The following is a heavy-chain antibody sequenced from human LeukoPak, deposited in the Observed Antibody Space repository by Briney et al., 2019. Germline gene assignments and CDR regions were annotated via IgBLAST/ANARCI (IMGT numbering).Heavy chain of an antibody. J-gene: IGHJ3*02. V-gene: IGHV3-7*01. CDR1: GFTFSNYW. Sequence: GGSLRLSCAASGFTFSNYWMSWVRQAPVKGLEWVANIKQDGSEKYYVDSVKGRFTISRDNAKNSLYLQMNSLRAEDTAVYYCAREGPPYYDILTGYSRGDAFDIWGQGTMVTVSS. CDR3: AREGPPYYDILTGYSRGDAFDI. CDR2: IKQDGSEK. D-gene: IGHD3-9*01.